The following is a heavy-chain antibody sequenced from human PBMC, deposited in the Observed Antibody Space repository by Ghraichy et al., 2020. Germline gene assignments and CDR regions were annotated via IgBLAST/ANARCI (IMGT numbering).Heavy chain of an antibody. CDR1: GYTFTSYG. D-gene: IGHD2-15*01. Sequence: ASVQVSCKASGYTFTSYGISWVRQAPGQGLEWMGWISAYNGNTNYAKKLQGRVTMTTDTSTSTAYMELRSLRSDDTAVYYCARSLDKDWFDPWGQGTLVTVSS. V-gene: IGHV1-18*04. J-gene: IGHJ5*02. CDR3: ARSLDKDWFDP. CDR2: ISAYNGNT.